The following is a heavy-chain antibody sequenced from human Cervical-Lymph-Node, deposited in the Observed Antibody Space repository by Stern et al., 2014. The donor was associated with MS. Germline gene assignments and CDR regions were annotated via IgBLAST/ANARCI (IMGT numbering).Heavy chain of an antibody. Sequence: EVQLVESGGGLVKPGGSLRLSCAASGFTFSSYSMNWVRQAPGKGLEWVSSISSSSSYIYYADAVKGRFTISRDNPKNSLYLQMNSLRAEDTAVYYCARDQGDYYYYGMDVWGQGTTVTVSS. CDR1: GFTFSSYS. CDR2: ISSSSSYI. D-gene: IGHD3-16*01. V-gene: IGHV3-21*01. CDR3: ARDQGDYYYYGMDV. J-gene: IGHJ6*02.